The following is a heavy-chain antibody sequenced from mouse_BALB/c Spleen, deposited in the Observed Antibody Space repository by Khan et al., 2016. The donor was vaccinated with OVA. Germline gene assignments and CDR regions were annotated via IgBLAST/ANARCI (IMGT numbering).Heavy chain of an antibody. CDR2: IWSDGHT. D-gene: IGHD2-1*01. CDR1: GFSLTSYG. J-gene: IGHJ1*01. V-gene: IGHV2-6-1*01. Sequence: QVQLKESGPGLVAPSQSLSITCTISGFSLTSYGAHWVRQPPGKGLEWPVVIWSDGHTTYHSALQSRLSMSKDNSKSQVSLKMSSVHTKDTALYCCARHGYYGNYGPYFDVWGAGTTVTVSS. CDR3: ARHGYYGNYGPYFDV.